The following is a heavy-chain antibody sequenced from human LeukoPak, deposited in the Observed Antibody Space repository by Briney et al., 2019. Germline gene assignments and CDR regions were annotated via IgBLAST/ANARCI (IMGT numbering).Heavy chain of an antibody. CDR2: ISYDGSNK. D-gene: IGHD3-22*01. CDR3: AKGGYQYDSSGHNYFDY. Sequence: GGSLRLSCAASGFTFSSYAMHWVRQAPGKGLEWVAVISYDGSNKYYTDSVKGRFTIFRDNSKNTLYLQMNSLRAEDTAVYYCAKGGYQYDSSGHNYFDYWGQGTLVTVSS. V-gene: IGHV3-30*04. CDR1: GFTFSSYA. J-gene: IGHJ4*02.